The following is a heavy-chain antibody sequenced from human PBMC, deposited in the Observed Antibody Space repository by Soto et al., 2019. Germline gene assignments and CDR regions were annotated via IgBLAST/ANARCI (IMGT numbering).Heavy chain of an antibody. Sequence: EVQLVESGGGLVKPGGSLRLSCAASGFTFSNAWMSWVRQAPGKGLEWVGRIKSKTDGGTTDYAAPVKGRFTISRDDSKNTLYLQMNSLKTEDTAVYYCTTVASGYPTDYYFDYWGQGTLVTVSS. V-gene: IGHV3-15*01. J-gene: IGHJ4*02. CDR3: TTVASGYPTDYYFDY. D-gene: IGHD3-3*01. CDR2: IKSKTDGGTT. CDR1: GFTFSNAW.